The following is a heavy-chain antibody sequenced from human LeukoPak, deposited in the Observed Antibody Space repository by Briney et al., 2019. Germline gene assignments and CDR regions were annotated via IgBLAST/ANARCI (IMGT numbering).Heavy chain of an antibody. CDR3: AKAKIAAAGLFDY. V-gene: IGHV3-23*01. Sequence: PGGSLRLSCAASGFTFSSYAMSWVRRAPGRGLEWVSAISGSGGSTYYADSVKGRFTISRDNSKNTLYLQMNSLRAEDTAVYYCAKAKIAAAGLFDYWGQGTLVTVSS. J-gene: IGHJ4*02. CDR1: GFTFSSYA. D-gene: IGHD6-13*01. CDR2: ISGSGGST.